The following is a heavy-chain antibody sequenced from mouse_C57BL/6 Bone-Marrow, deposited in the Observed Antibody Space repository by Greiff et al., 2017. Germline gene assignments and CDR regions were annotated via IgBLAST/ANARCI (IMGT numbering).Heavy chain of an antibody. CDR3: ARDEGDNYPPLY. J-gene: IGHJ3*01. D-gene: IGHD1-3*01. CDR1: GYSITSGYY. CDR2: ISYDGSN. V-gene: IGHV3-6*01. Sequence: VQLQQSGPGLVKPSQSLSLTCSVTGYSITSGYYWNWIRQFPGNKLEWMGYISYDGSNNYNPSLKNRISITRDTSKNQFFLKLNSVTTEDTATYYCARDEGDNYPPLYWGQGTLVTVSA.